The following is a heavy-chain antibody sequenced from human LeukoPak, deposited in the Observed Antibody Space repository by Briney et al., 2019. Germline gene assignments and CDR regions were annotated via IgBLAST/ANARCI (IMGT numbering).Heavy chain of an antibody. Sequence: GGSLRLSCAASGFTFSSYAMSWVRQAPGKGLEWVSTISSSGGYTYYADSVKGRFTISRDNSKNTLYLQMNSLRTEDTAVYYCAKCPYAVNWNLFDYWGQGTLVTVSS. CDR3: AKCPYAVNWNLFDY. J-gene: IGHJ4*02. CDR2: ISSSGGYT. CDR1: GFTFSSYA. D-gene: IGHD1-20*01. V-gene: IGHV3-23*01.